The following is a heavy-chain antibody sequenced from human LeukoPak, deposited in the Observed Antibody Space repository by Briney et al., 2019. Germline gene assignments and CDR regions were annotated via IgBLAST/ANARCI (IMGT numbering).Heavy chain of an antibody. Sequence: SETLSLTCTVSGGSIGSFYWSWIRQPPGKGLEWIGYISYSGNTNYNPSLKSRVTISLDTAKKQFSLKLNSVTAADTAVYYCVRGGSGYDSFDYWGQGTLVTVSS. CDR3: VRGGSGYDSFDY. J-gene: IGHJ4*02. D-gene: IGHD5-12*01. CDR2: ISYSGNT. V-gene: IGHV4-59*01. CDR1: GGSIGSFY.